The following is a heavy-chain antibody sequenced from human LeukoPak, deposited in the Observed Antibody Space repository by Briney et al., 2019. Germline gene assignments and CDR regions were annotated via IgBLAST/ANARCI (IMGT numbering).Heavy chain of an antibody. Sequence: GGSLRLSCAASGFTFSSYSMSWVRQAPGKGLEWVSAISGSGDKTYYADSVKGRFTISRDNPKNPLYLQMNSLRAEDTGVYYCARVTYGSGTSGAFDYWGEGTLVTVSS. CDR2: ISGSGDKT. J-gene: IGHJ4*02. CDR1: GFTFSSYS. D-gene: IGHD3-10*01. CDR3: ARVTYGSGTSGAFDY. V-gene: IGHV3-23*01.